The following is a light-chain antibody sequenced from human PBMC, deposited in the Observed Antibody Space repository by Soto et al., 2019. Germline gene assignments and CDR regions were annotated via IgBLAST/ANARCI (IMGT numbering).Light chain of an antibody. Sequence: EVVLTQSPGTLSLSPGGRATLSCRASQSVSRRLAWYQQRPGQSPRLLISGASMRASGVPVRFIGTGTGTDFTLTITRLEPEDFAVYYCQQYGGSPWTFGQGTKVDIK. CDR2: GAS. J-gene: IGKJ1*01. CDR1: QSVSRR. CDR3: QQYGGSPWT. V-gene: IGKV3-20*01.